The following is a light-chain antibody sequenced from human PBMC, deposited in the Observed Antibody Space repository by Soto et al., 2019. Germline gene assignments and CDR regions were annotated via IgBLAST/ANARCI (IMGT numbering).Light chain of an antibody. V-gene: IGLV2-14*02. Sequence: QSVLTQPASVSGSPGQSITIACTGINTDVENYNFVSWYQQHPGKAPKLMIYEDYKRPSGVSNRFSGPKSGNTASLTISGLQAEDEADYYCSSYTNSSTYVFGTGTKVTVL. CDR2: EDY. CDR1: NTDVENYNF. J-gene: IGLJ1*01. CDR3: SSYTNSSTYV.